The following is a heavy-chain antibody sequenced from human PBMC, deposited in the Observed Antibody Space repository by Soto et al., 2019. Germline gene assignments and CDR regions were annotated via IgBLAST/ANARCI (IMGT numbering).Heavy chain of an antibody. CDR3: ARVRFGELLYSAYFDY. V-gene: IGHV3-21*01. CDR2: ISSSSSYI. J-gene: IGHJ4*02. CDR1: GFTFSSYS. Sequence: ESGGGLVKPGGSLRLSCAASGFTFSSYSMNWVRQAPGKGLEWVSSISSSSSYIYYADSVKGRFTISRDNAKNSLYLQMNSLRAEDTAVYYCARVRFGELLYSAYFDYWGQGTLVTVSS. D-gene: IGHD3-10*01.